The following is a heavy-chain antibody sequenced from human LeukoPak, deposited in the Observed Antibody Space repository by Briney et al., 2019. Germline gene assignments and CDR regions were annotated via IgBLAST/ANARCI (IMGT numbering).Heavy chain of an antibody. CDR1: GGSISSYY. D-gene: IGHD3-10*01. Sequence: KSWETLSLTCTVSGGSISSYYWSWIRQPPGKGLEWIGYIYHSETTSYNPSLKSRVTISVDTSKNQFSLKLRSVTAADTAVYYCARGGLLWFVSWFDPWGQGILVTVSS. V-gene: IGHV4-59*01. CDR3: ARGGLLWFVSWFDP. CDR2: IYHSETT. J-gene: IGHJ5*02.